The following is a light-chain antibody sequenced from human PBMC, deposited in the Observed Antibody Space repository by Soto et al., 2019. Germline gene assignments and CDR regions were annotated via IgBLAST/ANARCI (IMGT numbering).Light chain of an antibody. V-gene: IGKV3-15*01. CDR2: GAS. J-gene: IGKJ3*01. CDR1: QSVSSN. Sequence: EIVMTQSPATLSVSPGERATLSCRASQSVSSNLAWYQQKPGQAPRLLIYGASTRATGIPARFSGSGSGTESTLTISSLQYEDFAVYYCQQYNNWPTFGPGTKVHIK. CDR3: QQYNNWPT.